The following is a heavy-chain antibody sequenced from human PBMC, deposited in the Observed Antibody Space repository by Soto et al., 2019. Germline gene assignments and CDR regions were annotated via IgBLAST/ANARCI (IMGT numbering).Heavy chain of an antibody. Sequence: GGSLRLSCAVSGFTFSTYGMHWVRQAPGKGLEWVAVISYDGNYIYYADSVKGRFTISRDNSKYTLYLQMDSLRGEDTAVYYCARGSKAGDGYNSVDYYYYGMDVWGQGTTVTVSS. D-gene: IGHD5-12*01. J-gene: IGHJ6*02. CDR3: ARGSKAGDGYNSVDYYYYGMDV. V-gene: IGHV3-30*03. CDR1: GFTFSTYG. CDR2: ISYDGNYI.